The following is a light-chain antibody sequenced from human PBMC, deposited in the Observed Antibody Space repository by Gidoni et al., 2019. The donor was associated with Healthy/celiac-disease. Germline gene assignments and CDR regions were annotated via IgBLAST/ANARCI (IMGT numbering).Light chain of an antibody. CDR1: QDISNY. CDR2: DAS. J-gene: IGKJ4*01. Sequence: DIQMTQSPSSLSASVGDRVTITCQARQDISNYLNWYQQKPGKAPKLLIYDASNLETGVPPRFSGSGSGTDFTFTISSLQPEDIATYYCQQYDNLPLTFGGXTKVEIK. V-gene: IGKV1-33*01. CDR3: QQYDNLPLT.